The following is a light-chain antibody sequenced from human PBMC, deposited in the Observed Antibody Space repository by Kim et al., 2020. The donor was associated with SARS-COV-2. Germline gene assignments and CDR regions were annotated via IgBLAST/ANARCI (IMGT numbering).Light chain of an antibody. CDR3: QQYGSSPIS. CDR1: QSVSASY. V-gene: IGKV3-20*01. CDR2: GAS. Sequence: EIVLTQSPGTLSLSPGERATLSCRASQSVSASYLAWYQQKPGQAPRLLIYGASSRATGIPDRFSGSGSGTEFTLSISRLEPEDFAVYYCQQYGSSPISFGQGTRLEIK. J-gene: IGKJ5*01.